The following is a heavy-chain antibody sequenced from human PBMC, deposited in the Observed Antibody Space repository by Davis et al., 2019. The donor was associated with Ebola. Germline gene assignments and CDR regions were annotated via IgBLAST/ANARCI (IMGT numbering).Heavy chain of an antibody. D-gene: IGHD3-16*02. CDR1: GFTFSNAW. CDR2: TKSKTDGGTT. V-gene: IGHV3-15*07. J-gene: IGHJ6*02. CDR3: ARDPAMITFGGVIVKNNGYYYYGMDV. Sequence: GGSLRLSCAASGFTFSNAWMNWVRQAPGKGLEWVGRTKSKTDGGTTDYAAPVKGRFTITRENSKNTLYLQMNSLRAEDTAVYYCARDPAMITFGGVIVKNNGYYYYGMDVWGQGTTVTVSS.